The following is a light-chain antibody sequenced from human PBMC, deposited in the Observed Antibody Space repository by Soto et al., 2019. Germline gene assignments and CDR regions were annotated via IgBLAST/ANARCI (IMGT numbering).Light chain of an antibody. CDR3: QSYDSSLSGHVV. V-gene: IGLV1-40*01. Sequence: QPVLTQPPSVAGAPGQRVTISCTGSGSNIGAGYDVHWYQRLPGTAPKLLIYGNNNRPSGVPDRFSGSKSGTSASLAITGLQAEDEADYYCQSYDSSLSGHVVFGGGTKLTVL. CDR2: GNN. J-gene: IGLJ2*01. CDR1: GSNIGAGYD.